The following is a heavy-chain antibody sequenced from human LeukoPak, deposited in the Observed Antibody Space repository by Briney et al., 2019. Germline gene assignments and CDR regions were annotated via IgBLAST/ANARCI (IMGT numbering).Heavy chain of an antibody. J-gene: IGHJ4*02. V-gene: IGHV3-48*01. CDR1: GFTFSSYS. CDR2: ISSSSSTI. CDR3: AREQDLDY. Sequence: AGSLRLSCAASGFTFSSYSMNWVRQAPGKGLEWVSYISSSSSTIYYADSVKGRFTISRDNAKNSLYLQMNSLRAEDTAVYYCAREQDLDYWGQGTLVTVSS.